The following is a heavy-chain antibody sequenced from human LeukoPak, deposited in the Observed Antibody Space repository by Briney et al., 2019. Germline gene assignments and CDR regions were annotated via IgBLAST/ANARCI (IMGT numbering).Heavy chain of an antibody. Sequence: SETLSLTCTVSGGSISSYYWSWIREPAGKGLEWIGRIYTSGSTNYNPSLKSRLTMSVDTSKNQFPLKLSSVTAADTAVYYCARDDSGYEYNWFHPWGQATLVTVS. CDR3: ARDDSGYEYNWFHP. D-gene: IGHD5-12*01. V-gene: IGHV4-4*07. CDR2: IYTSGST. CDR1: GGSISSYY. J-gene: IGHJ5*02.